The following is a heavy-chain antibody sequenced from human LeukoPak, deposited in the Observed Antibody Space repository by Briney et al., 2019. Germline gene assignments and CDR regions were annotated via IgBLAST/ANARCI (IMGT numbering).Heavy chain of an antibody. Sequence: PGGSLRLSCAASGFTFSSYGMHWVRQAPGKGLEWVAFIRYDGSNKYYADSVKGRFTISRDNSKDTLYLQMNSLRAEDTAVYYCAKVPAGPWFGESDYYYYMDVWGKGTTVTISS. CDR2: IRYDGSNK. V-gene: IGHV3-30*02. CDR1: GFTFSSYG. J-gene: IGHJ6*03. D-gene: IGHD3-10*01. CDR3: AKVPAGPWFGESDYYYYMDV.